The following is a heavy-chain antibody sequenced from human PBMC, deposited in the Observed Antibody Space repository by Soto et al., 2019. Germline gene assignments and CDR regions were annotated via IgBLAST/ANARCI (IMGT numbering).Heavy chain of an antibody. D-gene: IGHD1-20*01. Sequence: SETLSLTCAVYGGSFSGYYWSWIRQPPGKGLEWIGYVYYSGSTKYNPSLKSRVTISIDRSKNRFSLKLNSVTAADTAVYYCARDPGILGSSNWFDPWGQGTLVTVSS. CDR3: ARDPGILGSSNWFDP. CDR2: VYYSGST. CDR1: GGSFSGYY. J-gene: IGHJ5*02. V-gene: IGHV4-59*13.